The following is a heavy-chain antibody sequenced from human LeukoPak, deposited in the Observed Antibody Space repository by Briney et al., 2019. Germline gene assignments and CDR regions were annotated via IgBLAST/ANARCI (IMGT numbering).Heavy chain of an antibody. CDR2: IIPIFGTA. Sequence: GASVKVSCKASGGTFSSYAISWVRQAPGQGLEWMGRIIPIFGTANYAQKFQGRVTITTDESTSTAYMELSSLRSEDTAVYYCARGEGGYDPFDYWGPGTLVTVSS. CDR1: GGTFSSYA. V-gene: IGHV1-69*05. J-gene: IGHJ4*02. CDR3: ARGEGGYDPFDY. D-gene: IGHD5-12*01.